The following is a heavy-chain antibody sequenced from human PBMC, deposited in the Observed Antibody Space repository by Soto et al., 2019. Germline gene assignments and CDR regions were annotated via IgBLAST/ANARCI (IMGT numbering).Heavy chain of an antibody. Sequence: PSETLSLTCGVHGGPFSGFFWSWIRQSPGKGLEWIGEFNPGGSTNYNPSLKSRLTISADRSTSQVSLRLTSVTAADAAVYFCARSAASFGGASYLGAWGQGTTVTVSS. J-gene: IGHJ6*02. CDR3: ARSAASFGGASYLGA. D-gene: IGHD1-26*01. V-gene: IGHV4-34*01. CDR1: GGPFSGFF. CDR2: FNPGGST.